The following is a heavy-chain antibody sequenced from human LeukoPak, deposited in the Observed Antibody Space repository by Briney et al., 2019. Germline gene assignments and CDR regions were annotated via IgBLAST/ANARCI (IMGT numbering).Heavy chain of an antibody. Sequence: ASVKVSCKASGYTFTSYGISWVRQAPGQGLEWMGWISAYSGNTNYAQKLQGRVTMTTDTSTSTAYMELRSLRSDDTAVYYCAREVGSSGWYGFTSYYYGMDVWGQGTTVTVSS. CDR2: ISAYSGNT. J-gene: IGHJ6*02. D-gene: IGHD6-19*01. CDR3: AREVGSSGWYGFTSYYYGMDV. V-gene: IGHV1-18*01. CDR1: GYTFTSYG.